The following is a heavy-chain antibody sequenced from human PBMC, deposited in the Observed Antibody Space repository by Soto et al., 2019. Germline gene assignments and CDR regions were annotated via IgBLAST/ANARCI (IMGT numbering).Heavy chain of an antibody. Sequence: PGGSLRLSCAASGFTFSSYGMHWVRQAPGKGLEWVAVISYDGSNKYYADSVKGRFTISRDNSKNTLYLQMNSLRAEDTAVYYCAKFPGGQGDQPTFIGPDSVPGPIAYWGQGTPVTVSS. CDR1: GFTFSSYG. CDR2: ISYDGSNK. CDR3: AKFPGGQGDQPTFIGPDSVPGPIAY. V-gene: IGHV3-30*18. D-gene: IGHD1-26*01. J-gene: IGHJ4*02.